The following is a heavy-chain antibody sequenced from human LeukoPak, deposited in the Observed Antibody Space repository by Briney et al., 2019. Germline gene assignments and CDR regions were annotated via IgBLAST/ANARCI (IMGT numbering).Heavy chain of an antibody. J-gene: IGHJ4*02. CDR1: GGSISSGSYY. CDR2: IYTSGST. V-gene: IGHV4-61*02. CDR3: ARDQPYYDFWSGYFDY. D-gene: IGHD3-3*01. Sequence: SETLSLTCTVSGGSISSGSYYWSWIRQPAGTGPEWIGRIYTSGSTNYNPSLKSRVTISVDTSKNQFSLKLSSVTAADTAVYYCARDQPYYDFWSGYFDYWGQGTLVTVSS.